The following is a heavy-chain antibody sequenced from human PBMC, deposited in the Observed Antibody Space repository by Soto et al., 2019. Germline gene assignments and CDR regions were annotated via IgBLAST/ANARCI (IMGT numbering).Heavy chain of an antibody. J-gene: IGHJ6*03. CDR1: GFTFSSYS. Sequence: PGGSLRLSCAASGFTFSSYSMNWVRQAPGKGLEWVSSISSSSSYIYYADSVKGRFTISRDNAKNSLYLQMNSLRAEDTAVYYCAREGGGYYDILASFTRDYYYYYYMDVWGKGTTVTVSS. D-gene: IGHD3-9*01. CDR2: ISSSSSYI. V-gene: IGHV3-21*01. CDR3: AREGGGYYDILASFTRDYYYYYYMDV.